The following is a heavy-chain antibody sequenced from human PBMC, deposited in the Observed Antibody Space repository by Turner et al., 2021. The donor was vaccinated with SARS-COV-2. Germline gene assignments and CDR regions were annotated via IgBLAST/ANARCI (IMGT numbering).Heavy chain of an antibody. CDR2: IDYSGST. CDR3: ARHWEVAAAAYLARFDP. D-gene: IGHD6-13*01. V-gene: IGHV4-39*01. J-gene: IGHJ5*02. Sequence: QPPLQVSAPGLVQPSETLSLTCSVSGRLISSSTYSWGWHRQPPGKGLEWIGSIDYSGSTNYNPSLKSGVTIAVDTSKNQFSLKLTSVTAADTAVYFCARHWEVAAAAYLARFDPWGQGTLVTVSS. CDR1: GRLISSSTYS.